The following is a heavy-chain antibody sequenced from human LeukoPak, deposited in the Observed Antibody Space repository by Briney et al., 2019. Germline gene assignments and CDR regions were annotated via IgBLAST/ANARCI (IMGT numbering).Heavy chain of an antibody. Sequence: GSLRLSCAASGLTFSNYWMSWVRQAPGKGLEWVANIKEDGNEKFYVDSVKGRFTISRDNAKKLLYLQMNSLRAEDTAVYYCARDRSRFYYWGQGTLVTVSS. D-gene: IGHD2-2*01. CDR1: GLTFSNYW. CDR3: ARDRSRFYY. V-gene: IGHV3-7*01. CDR2: IKEDGNEK. J-gene: IGHJ4*02.